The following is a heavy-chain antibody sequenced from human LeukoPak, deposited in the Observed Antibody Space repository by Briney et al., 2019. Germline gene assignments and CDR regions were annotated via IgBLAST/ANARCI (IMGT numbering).Heavy chain of an antibody. V-gene: IGHV3-11*01. CDR3: ARGSYSSGWEPLDAFDI. CDR1: GFTFSDYY. D-gene: IGHD6-19*01. J-gene: IGHJ3*02. Sequence: GGSLRLSCAASGFTFSDYYMSWIRQAPGKGLEWVSYISSSGSTIYYADSVKGRFTISRDNSKDTLYLQMNSLRAEDTAVYYCARGSYSSGWEPLDAFDIWGQGTMVTVSS. CDR2: ISSSGSTI.